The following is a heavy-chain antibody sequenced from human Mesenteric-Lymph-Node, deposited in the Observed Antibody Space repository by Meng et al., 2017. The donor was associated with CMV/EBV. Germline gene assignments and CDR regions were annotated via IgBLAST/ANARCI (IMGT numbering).Heavy chain of an antibody. J-gene: IGHJ4*02. Sequence: SVKVSCKASGDTFSSYTISWVRQAPGQGLEWVGRIIPMLDITNYAQKFQDRVTITADKSSSTAYMELSSLRSEDTAVYYCARGLRFPKGYDSAGYYYFDSWGQGTLVTVSS. CDR3: ARGLRFPKGYDSAGYYYFDS. D-gene: IGHD3-22*01. CDR2: IIPMLDIT. V-gene: IGHV1-69*02. CDR1: GDTFSSYT.